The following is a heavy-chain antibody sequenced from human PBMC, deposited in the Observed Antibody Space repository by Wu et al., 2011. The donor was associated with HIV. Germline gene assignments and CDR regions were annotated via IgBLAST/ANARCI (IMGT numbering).Heavy chain of an antibody. J-gene: IGHJ4*02. Sequence: QVQLVQSGAEVKKPGASMKVSCKASGYTFTGYYIHWVRQAPGQDLEWMGWINPHSGTTNYAQKFQGRATMTRDTSINTAYMDLSSLTSDDTAVYYCARDPGIAPTGMFGWGQGTLVTVSS. CDR2: INPHSGTT. CDR3: ARDPGIAPTGMFG. CDR1: GYTFTGYY. D-gene: IGHD6-13*01. V-gene: IGHV1-2*02.